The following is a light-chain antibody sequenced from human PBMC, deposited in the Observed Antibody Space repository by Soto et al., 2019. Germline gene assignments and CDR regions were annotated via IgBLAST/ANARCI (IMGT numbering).Light chain of an antibody. CDR3: QQAASFPIT. V-gene: IGKV1-6*01. CDR2: TAS. CDR1: QGIRND. J-gene: IGKJ5*01. Sequence: IQMTQSPSSLSASVGDRFTVTCRASQGIRNDLGWYQQKPGKAPNLLIYTASSLQSGVPSRFSGSGSGTDFTLTINGLQPEDFATYYCQQAASFPITFGQGTRLEIK.